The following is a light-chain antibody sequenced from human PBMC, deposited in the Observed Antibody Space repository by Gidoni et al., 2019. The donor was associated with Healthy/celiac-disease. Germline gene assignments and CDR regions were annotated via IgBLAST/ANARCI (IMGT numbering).Light chain of an antibody. Sequence: DIQMTQSPSTLSASVGDRVTITCRASQSINSWLALYQQKPGKAPKLRIYKASSLESGVPSRFSGSGSGTEFTLTISSLQPDDFATYYCQQYNSYSPTFGQGTKVEIK. CDR3: QQYNSYSPT. CDR2: KAS. CDR1: QSINSW. V-gene: IGKV1-5*03. J-gene: IGKJ1*01.